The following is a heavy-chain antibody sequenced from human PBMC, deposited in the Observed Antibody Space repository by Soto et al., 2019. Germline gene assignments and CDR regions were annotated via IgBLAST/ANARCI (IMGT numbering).Heavy chain of an antibody. D-gene: IGHD3-3*01. V-gene: IGHV1-18*01. CDR2: ISAYNGNT. J-gene: IGHJ6*03. CDR3: ARADSIYFFWSGYYVSYYYYYMDV. Sequence: GASVKVSCKASGYTFTSYGISWVRQAPGQGLEWMGWISAYNGNTNYAQKLQGRVTMTTDTSTSTAYMELRSLRSDDTAVYYFARADSIYFFWSGYYVSYYYYYMDVGGKGTTVTVSS. CDR1: GYTFTSYG.